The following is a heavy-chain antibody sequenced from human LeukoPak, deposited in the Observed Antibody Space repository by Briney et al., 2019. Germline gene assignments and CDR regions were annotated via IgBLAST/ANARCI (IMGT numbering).Heavy chain of an antibody. D-gene: IGHD3-10*01. CDR2: INHSGST. J-gene: IGHJ5*02. CDR3: ARSRPRFYYVSVSYYQP. CDR1: GGSFSGYY. Sequence: SETLSLTCAVYGGSFSGYYWSWIRQPPGKGLEWIGEINHSGSTNYNPSLKSRVTISVDTSQHQFALKLSSVTAADTAVYYCARSRPRFYYVSVSYYQPGGQGTRVPVSS. V-gene: IGHV4-34*01.